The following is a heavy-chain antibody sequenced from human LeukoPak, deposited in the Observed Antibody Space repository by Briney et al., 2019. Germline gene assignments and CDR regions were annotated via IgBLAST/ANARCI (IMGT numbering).Heavy chain of an antibody. V-gene: IGHV4-34*01. D-gene: IGHD6-6*01. Sequence: SETLSLTCAVYGGSFSGYYWSWIRQPPGKGLEWIGEINHSGSTNYNPSLKSRVTVSVDTSKNQFSLKLSSVTAADTAVYYCARHGLSIAAPGRWFDPWGQGTLVTVSS. CDR2: INHSGST. CDR3: ARHGLSIAAPGRWFDP. J-gene: IGHJ5*02. CDR1: GGSFSGYY.